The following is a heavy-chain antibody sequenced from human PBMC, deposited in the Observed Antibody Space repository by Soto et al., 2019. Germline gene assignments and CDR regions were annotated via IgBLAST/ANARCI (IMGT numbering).Heavy chain of an antibody. CDR3: ARAHYGDYGYGMDV. CDR2: IYHSGYT. D-gene: IGHD4-17*01. J-gene: IGHJ6*02. CDR1: GGSISSGGYS. Sequence: QLQLQESSSGLVKPSQTQSLTCAVSGGSISSGGYSWSWIRQPPGKGLEWIGYIYHSGYTYCNPSLKSRVTISVDRSKNQFSLKLSSVTAADTAVYYCARAHYGDYGYGMDVWGQGTTVTVSS. V-gene: IGHV4-30-2*01.